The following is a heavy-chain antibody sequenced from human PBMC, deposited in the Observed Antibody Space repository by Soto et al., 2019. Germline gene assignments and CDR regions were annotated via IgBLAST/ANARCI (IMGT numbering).Heavy chain of an antibody. CDR3: ARHYFDFWSGYPPMDV. D-gene: IGHD3-3*01. V-gene: IGHV5-10-1*01. CDR1: GYSFTSYW. Sequence: GESLKISCKGSGYSFTSYWISWVRQMPGKGLEWMGRIDPSDSYTNYSPSFQGHVTISADKSISTAYLQWSSLKASDTAMYYCARHYFDFWSGYPPMDVCGQGTTVTVSS. CDR2: IDPSDSYT. J-gene: IGHJ6*02.